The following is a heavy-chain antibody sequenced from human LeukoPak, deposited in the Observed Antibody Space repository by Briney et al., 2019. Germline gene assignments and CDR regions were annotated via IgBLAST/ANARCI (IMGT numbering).Heavy chain of an antibody. J-gene: IGHJ4*02. CDR2: IYSSGNT. CDR1: GGSISGYY. CDR3: ARHGGGSYSTFVDF. D-gene: IGHD1-26*01. V-gene: IGHV4-59*08. Sequence: SETLSLTCTVSGGSISGYYWSWIRQPPGKGLEWIGYIYSSGNTNYNPSLKSRVTISVDTSKNQFSLKLSSVTAADTAGYYCARHGGGSYSTFVDFWGQGTLVTVSS.